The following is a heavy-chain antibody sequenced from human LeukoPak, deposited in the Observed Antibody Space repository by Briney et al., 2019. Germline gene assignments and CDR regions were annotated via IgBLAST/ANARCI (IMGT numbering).Heavy chain of an antibody. V-gene: IGHV3-21*01. CDR2: ITISSYL. Sequence: GGSLRLSCAASGFTFSSYGMNWVRQAPGKGLEWVASITISSYLYYADSVKGRFTISRDNAKNSLYLQMNSLRAEDTAVYYCATSEDTMVRGVIMTYYFHYWGQGTLVTVSS. D-gene: IGHD3-10*01. CDR3: ATSEDTMVRGVIMTYYFHY. J-gene: IGHJ4*02. CDR1: GFTFSSYG.